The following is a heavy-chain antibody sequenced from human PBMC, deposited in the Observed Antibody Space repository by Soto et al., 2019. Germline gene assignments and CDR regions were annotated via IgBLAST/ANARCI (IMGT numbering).Heavy chain of an antibody. D-gene: IGHD5-18*01. Sequence: AAVQVSCKASGCTFTSYGISWVRQAPGQGLEWMGWISAYNGNTNYAQKLQGRVTMTTDTSTSTAYMELRSLRSDDTAVYYCARAVGYSYGHNWFDPWGQGTLVTVSS. J-gene: IGHJ5*02. CDR3: ARAVGYSYGHNWFDP. CDR1: GCTFTSYG. V-gene: IGHV1-18*01. CDR2: ISAYNGNT.